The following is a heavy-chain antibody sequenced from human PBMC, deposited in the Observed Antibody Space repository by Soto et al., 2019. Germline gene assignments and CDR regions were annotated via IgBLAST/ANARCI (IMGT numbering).Heavy chain of an antibody. D-gene: IGHD2-15*01. V-gene: IGHV3-73*02. J-gene: IGHJ4*02. Sequence: EVVLVESGGGLVQPGGSLKLSCAASGFRFTGSAIHWVRQAPGKGLEWVGLIRNRPNSYVTAYAESLKGRVTISRDDSRNTSYLQVKSLKSEDTAVYFCTRACSGGSCYSTSDFDYWGQGTLVTVSS. CDR3: TRACSGGSCYSTSDFDY. CDR2: IRNRPNSYVT. CDR1: GFRFTGSA.